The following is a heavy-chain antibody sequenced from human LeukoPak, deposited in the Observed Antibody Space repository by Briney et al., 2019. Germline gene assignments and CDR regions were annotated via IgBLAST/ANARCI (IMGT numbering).Heavy chain of an antibody. Sequence: GGSLRLSCEVSGFTLSTYWMNWVRQAPGKGLEWVANIKQEGSEKYYVDSVKGRFTISRDNAKNSLYLQMNSLRAEDTAVYYCARSGVAFAGVTSFGHWGQGNLVTVSS. D-gene: IGHD3-16*01. CDR3: ARSGVAFAGVTSFGH. J-gene: IGHJ4*02. CDR2: IKQEGSEK. V-gene: IGHV3-7*01. CDR1: GFTLSTYW.